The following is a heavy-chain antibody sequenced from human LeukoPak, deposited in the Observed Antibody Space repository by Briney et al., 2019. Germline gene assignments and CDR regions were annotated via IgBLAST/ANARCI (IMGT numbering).Heavy chain of an antibody. D-gene: IGHD3-22*01. J-gene: IGHJ4*02. V-gene: IGHV4-34*01. Sequence: SSETLSLTCAVYGGSFSGYYWSWIRQPPGKGLEWIGEINHSGSTNYNPSLKSRVTISVDTSKNQFSLKLSSVTAADTAVYYCARGFYYDSSGYLLLYYFDYWGQGTLVTVSS. CDR1: GGSFSGYY. CDR3: ARGFYYDSSGYLLLYYFDY. CDR2: INHSGST.